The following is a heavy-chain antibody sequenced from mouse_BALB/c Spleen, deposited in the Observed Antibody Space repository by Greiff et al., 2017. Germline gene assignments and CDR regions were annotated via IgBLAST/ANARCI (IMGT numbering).Heavy chain of an antibody. CDR1: GYTFTSYY. V-gene: IGHV1S81*02. CDR3: TREGDAMDY. Sequence: QVQLKESGAELVKPGASVKLSCKASGYTFTSYYMYWVKQRPGQGLEWIGEINPSNGGTNFNEKFKSKATLTVDKSSSTAYMQLSSLTSEDSAVYYCTREGDAMDYWGQGTSVTVSS. J-gene: IGHJ4*01. CDR2: INPSNGGT.